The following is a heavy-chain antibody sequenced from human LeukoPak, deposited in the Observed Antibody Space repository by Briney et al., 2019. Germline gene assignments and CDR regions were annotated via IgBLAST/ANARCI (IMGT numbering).Heavy chain of an antibody. CDR3: ARLSYDSSGYYYAFDY. CDR1: GDSVSSNRAA. CDR2: TYYKSKWYV. J-gene: IGHJ4*02. V-gene: IGHV6-1*01. Sequence: SQTLSLTCDISGDSVSSNRAAWNWIRQSPSRGLEWLGRTYYKSKWYVDYAPSVKSRITINPDAAKNQFSLHLNSVTPEDTAVYYCARLSYDSSGYYYAFDYWGQGTLVTVSS. D-gene: IGHD3-22*01.